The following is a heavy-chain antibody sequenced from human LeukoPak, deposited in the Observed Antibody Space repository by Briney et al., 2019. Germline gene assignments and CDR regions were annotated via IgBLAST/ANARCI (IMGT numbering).Heavy chain of an antibody. V-gene: IGHV3-30*18. J-gene: IGHJ4*02. CDR2: ISHDGNNK. Sequence: GGSLRLSCAASGFSFSSYGMQWVHQTPGKGLEWVAVISHDGNNKYYADSVKGRFTISRDNSKNTLYLQMSSLTPEDTAVYYCAKDSEAVAANGGFDYWGQGTLVTVSS. CDR3: AKDSEAVAANGGFDY. CDR1: GFSFSSYG. D-gene: IGHD6-19*01.